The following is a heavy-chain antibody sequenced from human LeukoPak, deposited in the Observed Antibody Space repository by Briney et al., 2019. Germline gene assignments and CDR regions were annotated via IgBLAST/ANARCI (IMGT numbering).Heavy chain of an antibody. V-gene: IGHV3-74*01. CDR3: ASVVVPAAIWSGYYYYGMDV. D-gene: IGHD2-2*02. CDR1: GFTFSSYW. J-gene: IGHJ6*02. CDR2: INSDGSST. Sequence: GGSLGLSCAASGFTFSSYWMHWVRQAPGKGLVWVSRINSDGSSTSYADSVKGRFTISRDNAKNTLYLQMNSLRAEDTAVYYCASVVVPAAIWSGYYYYGMDVWGQGTTVTVSS.